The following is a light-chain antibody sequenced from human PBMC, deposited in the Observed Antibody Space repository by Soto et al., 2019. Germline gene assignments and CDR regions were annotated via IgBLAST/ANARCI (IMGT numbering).Light chain of an antibody. Sequence: AIQMTQSPSSLSASVGDRVTITCRASQGIRNDLGWYQQKPGKAPKLLIYAASSLQSGVPSRFSGSGSGTDFTLTISSLQTEAFATYYCLQDYNYPRTLGRGTKVEIK. CDR3: LQDYNYPRT. CDR2: AAS. CDR1: QGIRND. V-gene: IGKV1-6*01. J-gene: IGKJ1*01.